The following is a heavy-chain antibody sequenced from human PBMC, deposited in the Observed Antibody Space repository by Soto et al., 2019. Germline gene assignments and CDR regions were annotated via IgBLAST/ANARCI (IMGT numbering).Heavy chain of an antibody. Sequence: GGSLRLSCAASGFTFINHAMSWVRQAPGKGLEWVAITTFSGETTYYADSVKGRFTISRDNAKNTLYLQMNSLRAEDTAVYYCARYSSSYYYGMDVWGQGTTVTVSS. D-gene: IGHD6-6*01. CDR2: TTFSGETT. CDR1: GFTFINHA. CDR3: ARYSSSYYYGMDV. J-gene: IGHJ6*02. V-gene: IGHV3-23*01.